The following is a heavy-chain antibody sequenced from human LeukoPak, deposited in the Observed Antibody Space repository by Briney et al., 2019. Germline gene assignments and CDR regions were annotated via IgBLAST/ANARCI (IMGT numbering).Heavy chain of an antibody. CDR1: GGSISSYY. V-gene: IGHV4-59*12. CDR2: IYYSGST. CDR3: TRNSGIIFGFRYFDL. D-gene: IGHD3/OR15-3a*01. Sequence: SETLSLTCTVSGGSISSYYWSWIRQPPGKGLEWIGYIYYSGSTNYNPSLKGRVTISVDTSKNQFSLKLTSVTAADTAVYYCTRNSGIIFGFRYFDLWGRGTLVTVSS. J-gene: IGHJ2*01.